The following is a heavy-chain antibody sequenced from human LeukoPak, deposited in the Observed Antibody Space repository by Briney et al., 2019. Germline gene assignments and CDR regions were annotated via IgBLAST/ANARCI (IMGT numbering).Heavy chain of an antibody. CDR2: INPSVGIT. CDR1: VYTFTSYY. V-gene: IGHV1-46*01. CDR3: AREDIVVVPAAMTGWFDP. J-gene: IGHJ5*02. D-gene: IGHD2-2*01. Sequence: EASVKVSCKASVYTFTSYYMHWVREAPGQGLEWRGIINPSVGITSYAQKFQGRVTMTRDMSTSTVYMELSSLRSEDTAVYYCAREDIVVVPAAMTGWFDPWGQGTLVTVSS.